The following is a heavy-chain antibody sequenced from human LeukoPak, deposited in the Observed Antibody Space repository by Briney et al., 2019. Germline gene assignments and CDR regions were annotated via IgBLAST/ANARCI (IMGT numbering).Heavy chain of an antibody. CDR2: ISSSSSYI. CDR3: ASFPYDAFDI. CDR1: GFTFSSYS. Sequence: GGSLRLSCAASGFTFSSYSMNWVRQAPGKGLEWVSSISSSSSYIYYADSVKGRFTISRDNAKNSLCLQMNSLRAEDTAVYYCASFPYDAFDIWGQGTMVTVSS. J-gene: IGHJ3*02. V-gene: IGHV3-21*01.